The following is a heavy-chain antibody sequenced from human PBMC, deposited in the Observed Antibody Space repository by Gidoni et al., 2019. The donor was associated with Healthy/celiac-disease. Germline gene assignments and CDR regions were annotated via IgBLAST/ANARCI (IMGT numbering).Heavy chain of an antibody. CDR3: AGGSRFGSGWYGSFDY. CDR2: ISYDRSNK. J-gene: IGHJ4*02. Sequence: QVQLVESGGGVVQPGRSLRLSCAASGSTFSSYAMHWVSQAPGKGLEWVAVISYDRSNKYYADSVKGRFTISRDNSKNTLYLQMNSLRAEDAAVYYCAGGSRFGSGWYGSFDYWGQGTLVTVSS. V-gene: IGHV3-30-3*01. D-gene: IGHD6-19*01. CDR1: GSTFSSYA.